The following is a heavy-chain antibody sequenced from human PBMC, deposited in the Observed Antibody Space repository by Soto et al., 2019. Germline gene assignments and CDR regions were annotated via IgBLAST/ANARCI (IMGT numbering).Heavy chain of an antibody. Sequence: QVQLVESGGGVVQPWRSLRLSCAASGFTFSSYAMHWVRQAPGKGLEWVAVISYDGSNKYYADSVKGRFTISRDNSKNTLYLQMNSLRAEDTAVYYCARECRKSGYDSGDAFDIWGQGTMVTVSS. CDR3: ARECRKSGYDSGDAFDI. D-gene: IGHD5-12*01. V-gene: IGHV3-30-3*01. CDR2: ISYDGSNK. CDR1: GFTFSSYA. J-gene: IGHJ3*02.